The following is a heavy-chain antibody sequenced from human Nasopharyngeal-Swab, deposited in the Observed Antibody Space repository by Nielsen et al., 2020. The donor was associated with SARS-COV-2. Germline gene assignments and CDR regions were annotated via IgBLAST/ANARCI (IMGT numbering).Heavy chain of an antibody. CDR1: VGSFSAYY. J-gene: IGHJ6*02. V-gene: IGHV4-34*01. CDR3: ARGGYQLLLRSYYYGMDV. Sequence: SETLSLTCAVHVGSFSAYYWSWVRQPPGKGLEWIGEVDHTGRTNYNPSLQSRVTMSVDTSKNQFSLTLSSVTAADTAVYYCARGGYQLLLRSYYYGMDVWSQGTTVTVSS. CDR2: VDHTGRT. D-gene: IGHD2-2*01.